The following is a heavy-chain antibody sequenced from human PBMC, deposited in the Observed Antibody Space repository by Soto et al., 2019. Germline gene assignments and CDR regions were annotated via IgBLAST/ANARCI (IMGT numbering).Heavy chain of an antibody. V-gene: IGHV3-9*01. Sequence: EVQLVESGGGLVQPGRSLRLSCAASGFTFDDYAMHWVRRVPGKGLEWVSSISWNGNIIGYADSVKGRFTISRDNAKNSLYLQMNSLRPEDTALYYCAKGGADAFCGGGRCYFDSWGQGTLVTVSS. D-gene: IGHD2-15*01. CDR1: GFTFDDYA. J-gene: IGHJ4*02. CDR2: ISWNGNII. CDR3: AKGGADAFCGGGRCYFDS.